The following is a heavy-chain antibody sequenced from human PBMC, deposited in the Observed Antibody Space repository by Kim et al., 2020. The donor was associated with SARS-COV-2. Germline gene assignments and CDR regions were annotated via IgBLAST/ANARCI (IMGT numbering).Heavy chain of an antibody. CDR3: ARGIGGYDSATDY. Sequence: GGSLRLSCAASGFTFNSYSMNWVRQAPGKGMEWVSYISSSSNTIYYTDSLKGRFTISRDNAKNSLYLQMNSLRDEDTAVYYCARGIGGYDSATDYWGQGTLVTVSS. J-gene: IGHJ4*02. CDR2: ISSSSNTI. D-gene: IGHD5-12*01. CDR1: GFTFNSYS. V-gene: IGHV3-48*02.